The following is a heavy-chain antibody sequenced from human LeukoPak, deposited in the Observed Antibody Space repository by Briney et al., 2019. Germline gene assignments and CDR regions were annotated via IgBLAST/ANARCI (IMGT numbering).Heavy chain of an antibody. CDR2: IYPGDSDT. Sequence: GESLKISCKVSGYSFTSNWIGWVRQMPGKGLEWMGIIYPGDSDTKYSPSFQGQVTISADKSISTAYLQWSSLKASDTAMYYCARVITMVRGVMVSDYFDYRGQGTLVTVSS. D-gene: IGHD3-10*01. J-gene: IGHJ4*02. V-gene: IGHV5-51*01. CDR1: GYSFTSNW. CDR3: ARVITMVRGVMVSDYFDY.